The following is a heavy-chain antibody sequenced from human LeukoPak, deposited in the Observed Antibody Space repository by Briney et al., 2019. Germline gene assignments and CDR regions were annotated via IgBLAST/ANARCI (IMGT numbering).Heavy chain of an antibody. CDR1: GGSISSSSYY. Sequence: SETLSLTYTVSGGSISSSSYYWGWIRQPPGKGLEWIGSIYYSGSTYYNPSLKSRVTISVDTSKNQFSLKLSSVTAADTAVYYCARAPDAAAIAVAGKTPGYWGQGTLVTVSS. J-gene: IGHJ4*02. D-gene: IGHD6-19*01. V-gene: IGHV4-39*07. CDR3: ARAPDAAAIAVAGKTPGY. CDR2: IYYSGST.